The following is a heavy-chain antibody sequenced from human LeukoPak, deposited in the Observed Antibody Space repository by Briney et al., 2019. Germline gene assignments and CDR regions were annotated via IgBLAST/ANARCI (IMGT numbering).Heavy chain of an antibody. D-gene: IGHD5-12*01. Sequence: GGSLRLSCAASGFTFSSYWMHWVRQAPGKGLVWVSRINSDGSSTSYADSVKGRFTISRDNSKNTLYLQMNSLRAEDTAVYYCAKDRGYSGYDYDYWGQGTLVTVSS. CDR2: INSDGSST. CDR1: GFTFSSYW. V-gene: IGHV3-74*01. J-gene: IGHJ4*02. CDR3: AKDRGYSGYDYDY.